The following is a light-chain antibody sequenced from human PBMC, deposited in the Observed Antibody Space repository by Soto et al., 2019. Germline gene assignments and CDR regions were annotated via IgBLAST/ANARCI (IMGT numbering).Light chain of an antibody. J-gene: IGKJ2*01. Sequence: EIVMTQSPATLSVSPGERVTLSCRASQSVSIHLAWYQQKPGQAPRLLISDASTRATGIPARFSGSGSGTEFSLTISSLQSEDFAVYYCQQYNYWPLTFGQGTTLEIK. V-gene: IGKV3-15*01. CDR2: DAS. CDR1: QSVSIH. CDR3: QQYNYWPLT.